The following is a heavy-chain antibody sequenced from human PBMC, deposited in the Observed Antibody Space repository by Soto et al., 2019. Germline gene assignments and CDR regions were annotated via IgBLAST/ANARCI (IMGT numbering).Heavy chain of an antibody. V-gene: IGHV1-18*01. J-gene: IGHJ3*02. D-gene: IGHD1-26*01. CDR1: CYTFTSYG. CDR3: ARDSGGSYYSI. CDR2: ISAYNGNT. Sequence: EASAKVSCKYSCYTFTSYGISLLRPDNGQGLEWMGWISAYNGNTNYAQKLQGRVTMTTDTSTSTAYMELRSLRSDDTAVYYCARDSGGSYYSIWGQGTMVTVSS.